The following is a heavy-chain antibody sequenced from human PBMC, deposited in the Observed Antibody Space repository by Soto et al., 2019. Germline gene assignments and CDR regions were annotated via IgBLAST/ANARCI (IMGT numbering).Heavy chain of an antibody. CDR1: GFTVSSNY. CDR2: IYSGGST. D-gene: IGHD4-4*01. Sequence: GGSLRLSCAASGFTVSSNYMSWVRQAPGKGLEWVSVIYSGGSTYYADSVKGRFTISRDNSKNTLYLQMNSLRAEDTAVYYCARDRVLDYSTVEGYYYYGMDVWGQGTTVTVSS. CDR3: ARDRVLDYSTVEGYYYYGMDV. J-gene: IGHJ6*02. V-gene: IGHV3-53*01.